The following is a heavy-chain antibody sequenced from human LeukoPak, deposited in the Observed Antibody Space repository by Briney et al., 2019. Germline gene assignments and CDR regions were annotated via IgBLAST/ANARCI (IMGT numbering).Heavy chain of an antibody. CDR3: ANGWSPDY. CDR2: ISGSGGST. V-gene: IGHV3-23*01. J-gene: IGHJ4*02. D-gene: IGHD2-15*01. Sequence: PGGSLRLSCAASGFTFSSYAISWVRQAPGKGLEWVSGISGSGGSTYYADSVKGRFTIFRDNSKNTLYLQMNSLRAEDTAVYHCANGWSPDYWGRGTLVTVSS. CDR1: GFTFSSYA.